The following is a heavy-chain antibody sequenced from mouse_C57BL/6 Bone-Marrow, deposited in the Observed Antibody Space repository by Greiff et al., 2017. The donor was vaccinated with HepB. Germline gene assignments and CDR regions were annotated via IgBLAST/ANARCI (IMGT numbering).Heavy chain of an antibody. CDR1: GYTFTSYW. CDR3: ARRYYGSRWYFDY. CDR2: IYPSNGST. D-gene: IGHD1-1*01. V-gene: IGHV1-55*01. Sequence: QVQLQQPGAELVKPGASVKMSCKASGYTFTSYWITWVKQRPGKGLEWIGDIYPSNGSTNYNQKFKSKATLTVTTSSSTAYMQLSSLTSEDSAVYYCARRYYGSRWYFDYWGTGTTVTVSS. J-gene: IGHJ1*03.